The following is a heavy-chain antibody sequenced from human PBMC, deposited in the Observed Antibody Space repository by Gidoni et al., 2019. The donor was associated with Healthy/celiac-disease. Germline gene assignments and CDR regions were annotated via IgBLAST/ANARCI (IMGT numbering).Heavy chain of an antibody. CDR2: SSGSGGST. CDR3: AKGSSGWGGRPFDP. V-gene: IGHV3-23*04. J-gene: IGHJ5*02. Sequence: EVQLVASGGGLVQPGGSLRLSCAAPGFPFSSYAMSWVRQAPGKGLEWVSASSGSGGSTYYADSVKGRFTISRDNSKNTLYLQMNSLRAEDTAVYYCAKGSSGWGGRPFDPWGQGTLVTVSS. CDR1: GFPFSSYA. D-gene: IGHD6-25*01.